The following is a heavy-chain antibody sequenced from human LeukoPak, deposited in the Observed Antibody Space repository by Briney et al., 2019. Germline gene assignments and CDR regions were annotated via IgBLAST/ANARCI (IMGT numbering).Heavy chain of an antibody. CDR2: IYYSGST. CDR3: ARVLAAAFLDV. CDR1: GGSISSYY. J-gene: IGHJ6*04. V-gene: IGHV4-39*07. Sequence: SETLSLTCTVSGGSISSYYWGWIRQPPGKGLEWIGSIYYSGSTYYNPSLKSRVTISVDTSKNQFSLKLSSVTAADTAVYYCARVLAAAFLDVWGKGTTVTVSS. D-gene: IGHD3-3*01.